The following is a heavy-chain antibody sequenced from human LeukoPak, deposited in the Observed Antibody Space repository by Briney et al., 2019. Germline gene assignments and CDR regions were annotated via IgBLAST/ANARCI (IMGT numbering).Heavy chain of an antibody. Sequence: GASVKVSCKASGYTFTGYYMHWVRQAPGQGLEWMGWINPNSGGTNYAQKFQGRVTMTRDTSISTAYMELSRLRSDDTAVYYCAISGFLDYSGSYYVFDYWGQGTLVTVSS. D-gene: IGHD1-26*01. CDR1: GYTFTGYY. CDR3: AISGFLDYSGSYYVFDY. CDR2: INPNSGGT. J-gene: IGHJ4*02. V-gene: IGHV1-2*02.